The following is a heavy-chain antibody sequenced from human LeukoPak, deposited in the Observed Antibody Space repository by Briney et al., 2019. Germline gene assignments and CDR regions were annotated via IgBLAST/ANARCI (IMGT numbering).Heavy chain of an antibody. J-gene: IGHJ4*02. CDR1: GFTFDIYA. V-gene: IGHV3-23*01. Sequence: PGGSLRLSCAASGFTFDIYAMSWVRQAPGKGLEWVSAISGSGGSTYYADSVKGRFTISRDNSKNTLYLQMNSLRAEDTAVYYCAKGHCGGDCYEYYFDYWGQGTLVTVSS. CDR2: ISGSGGST. CDR3: AKGHCGGDCYEYYFDY. D-gene: IGHD2-21*02.